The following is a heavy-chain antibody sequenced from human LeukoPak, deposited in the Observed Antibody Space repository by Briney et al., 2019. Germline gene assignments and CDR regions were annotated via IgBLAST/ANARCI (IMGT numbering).Heavy chain of an antibody. CDR1: GFTFSDYY. CDR2: ISGSGGST. CDR3: ARDAEQLPPGAFDI. Sequence: PGGSLRLSCAASGFTFSDYYMSWIRQAPGKGLEWVSTISGSGGSTYYADSVKGRFTISRDNSKNTLYLQVNSLRAEDTAVYYCARDAEQLPPGAFDIWGQGTMVTVSS. V-gene: IGHV3-23*01. D-gene: IGHD6-6*01. J-gene: IGHJ3*02.